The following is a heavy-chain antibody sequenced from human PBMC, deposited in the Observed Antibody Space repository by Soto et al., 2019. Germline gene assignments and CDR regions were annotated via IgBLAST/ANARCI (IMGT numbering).Heavy chain of an antibody. CDR3: ARGGSALNRGVMYYFDN. CDR2: INSANGNT. CDR1: GYAFAAYA. J-gene: IGHJ4*02. D-gene: IGHD3-10*01. Sequence: QVQLVQSGAEVTKPGASVRISCKASGYAFAAYAIQWVRQAPGQGLEWMGWINSANGNTKVAQSVQGTVSFTRDISAKTAFMDLTSLTSEDTAVYYCARGGSALNRGVMYYFDNWGQGTPVTVSS. V-gene: IGHV1-3*04.